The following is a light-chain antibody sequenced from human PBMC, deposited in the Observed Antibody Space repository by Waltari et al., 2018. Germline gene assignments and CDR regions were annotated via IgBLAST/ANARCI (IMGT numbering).Light chain of an antibody. Sequence: QSALTQPASVSGSPGQSITTSCTGTSSDVGGYNYVSWYQQHPGKAPTLMIYDVSNRPSGVSNRFSGSKSGNTASLTISGLQAEDEAHYYCSSYISSDTLELFGGGTSLTV. CDR2: DVS. J-gene: IGLJ2*01. V-gene: IGLV2-14*03. CDR1: SSDVGGYNY. CDR3: SSYISSDTLEL.